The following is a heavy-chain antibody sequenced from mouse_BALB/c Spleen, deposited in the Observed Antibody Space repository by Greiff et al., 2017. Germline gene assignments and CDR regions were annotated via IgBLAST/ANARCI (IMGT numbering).Heavy chain of an antibody. CDR3: ARCHYCSSHYYAMDY. V-gene: IGHV1-9*01. D-gene: IGHD1-1*01. CDR1: GYTFSSYW. J-gene: IGHJ4*01. Sequence: QVQLQQSGAELMKPGASVKISCKATGYTFSSYWIEWVKQRPGHGLEWIGEILPGSGSTNYNEKFKGKATFTADTSSNTAYMELSSLTSEDSAVYYCARCHYCSSHYYAMDYWGQGTSVTVSS. CDR2: ILPGSGST.